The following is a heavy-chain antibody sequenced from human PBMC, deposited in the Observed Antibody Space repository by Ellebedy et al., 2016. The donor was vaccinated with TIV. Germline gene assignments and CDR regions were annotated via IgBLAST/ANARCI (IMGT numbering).Heavy chain of an antibody. J-gene: IGHJ4*02. V-gene: IGHV3-11*04. CDR1: GFTFSDYY. CDR2: ISSSGSTI. Sequence: GGSLRLXXAASGFTFSDYYMSWIRQAPGKGLEWVSYISSSGSTIYYADSVKGRFTISRDNAKNSLYLQMKSLRAEDTAVYYCAREGYSSSWYISHYVDYWGQGTLVTVSS. CDR3: AREGYSSSWYISHYVDY. D-gene: IGHD6-13*01.